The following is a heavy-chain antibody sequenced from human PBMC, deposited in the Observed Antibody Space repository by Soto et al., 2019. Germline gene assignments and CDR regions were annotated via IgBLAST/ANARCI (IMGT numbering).Heavy chain of an antibody. J-gene: IGHJ4*02. V-gene: IGHV5-51*01. CDR1: GYSFSNFW. Sequence: PGESLKISCKASGYSFSNFWIGWVRQMPDKGLEWMGIIYPDDSNTRYNPSFQGQVTISADKSISTAYLQLSSLKATDTAMYYCMIFSNSPTRFDYWRQGTLVTVSS. CDR3: MIFSNSPTRFDY. D-gene: IGHD3-3*02. CDR2: IYPDDSNT.